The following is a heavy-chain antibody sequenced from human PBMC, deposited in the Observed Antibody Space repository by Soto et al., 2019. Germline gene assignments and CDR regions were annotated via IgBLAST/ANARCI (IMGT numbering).Heavy chain of an antibody. CDR3: ARDIRGSGKGY. D-gene: IGHD3-10*01. Sequence: QVQLVQSGAEVKKPGSSVKVSCKASGGTFSSYTISWVRQAPGQGLEWMGRIIPILGIANYAQKFQGRVTITADKSTSTAYLELSSLRSEDTAVYYCARDIRGSGKGYWGQGTLVTVSS. CDR1: GGTFSSYT. J-gene: IGHJ4*02. V-gene: IGHV1-69*08. CDR2: IIPILGIA.